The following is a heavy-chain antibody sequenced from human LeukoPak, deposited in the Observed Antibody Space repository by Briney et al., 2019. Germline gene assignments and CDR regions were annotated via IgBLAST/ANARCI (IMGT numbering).Heavy chain of an antibody. CDR1: GYTFTGYY. J-gene: IGHJ5*02. Sequence: ASVKVSCKASGYTFTGYYMHWVRQAPGQGLEWMGWINPNSGGTNYAQRFQGWVTMTRDTSISTAYMELSRLRSDDTAVYYCARGGYSGYDSWFDPWGQGTLVTVSS. CDR3: ARGGYSGYDSWFDP. CDR2: INPNSGGT. V-gene: IGHV1-2*04. D-gene: IGHD5-12*01.